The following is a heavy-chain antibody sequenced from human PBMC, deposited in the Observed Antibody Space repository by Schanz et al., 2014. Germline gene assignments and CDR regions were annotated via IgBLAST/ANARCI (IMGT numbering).Heavy chain of an antibody. CDR3: ARDASSSDYHLAH. V-gene: IGHV3-7*05. J-gene: IGHJ4*02. Sequence: EVHLLESGGGLVPPGGSLRLSCAASGFNFSDYAMCWVRQAPGKGPEWVANIKHDGSVKDYVDSVEGRFTISRDNAKSSLYLQMNSLRVEDTAFYYCARDASSSDYHLAHWGQGTLVTVSS. CDR2: IKHDGSVK. D-gene: IGHD3-22*01. CDR1: GFNFSDYA.